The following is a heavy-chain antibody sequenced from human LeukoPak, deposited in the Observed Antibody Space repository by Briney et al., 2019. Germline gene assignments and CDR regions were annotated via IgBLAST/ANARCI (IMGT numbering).Heavy chain of an antibody. CDR1: GGSISSGDYY. CDR2: IYWDDDK. CDR3: VQRIGRGARPFDY. J-gene: IGHJ4*02. D-gene: IGHD1-26*01. Sequence: TLSLTCTVSGGSISSGDYYWSWIRQPPGKALEWLALIYWDDDKRYSPSLKTGLTITKDTSKNQVVLTMTNMDPVDTATYYCVQRIGRGARPFDYWGQGTLVTVSS. V-gene: IGHV2-5*08.